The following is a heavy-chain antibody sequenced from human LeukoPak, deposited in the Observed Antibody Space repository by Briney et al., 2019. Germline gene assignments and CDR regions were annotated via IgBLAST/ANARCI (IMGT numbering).Heavy chain of an antibody. Sequence: ASVKVSCKASGYTFTGYYMLWVRQAPGQGLEWMGWINPHSGGTNYAQKFQGRVTMTRDTSTSTAYMELSSLRYDDTDVYYCARAGRTTSIAVAGPFDPGGQGTLVTVSS. V-gene: IGHV1-2*02. CDR3: ARAGRTTSIAVAGPFDP. CDR2: INPHSGGT. CDR1: GYTFTGYY. J-gene: IGHJ5*02. D-gene: IGHD6-19*01.